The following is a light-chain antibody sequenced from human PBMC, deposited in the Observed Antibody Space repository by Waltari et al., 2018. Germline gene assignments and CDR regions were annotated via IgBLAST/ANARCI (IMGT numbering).Light chain of an antibody. J-gene: IGKJ4*01. CDR2: LAS. CDR3: MQAAQTPLT. Sequence: DIVMTQSPVSLPVTPGEPASLSCRSSQSLLHSNGNTYLSWFLQKPGQSPQLLISLASNRASGVPDRFSGSGSDTEFTLKITRVEAEDVGVYYCMQAAQTPLTFGGGTKVEIK. V-gene: IGKV2-28*01. CDR1: QSLLHSNGNTY.